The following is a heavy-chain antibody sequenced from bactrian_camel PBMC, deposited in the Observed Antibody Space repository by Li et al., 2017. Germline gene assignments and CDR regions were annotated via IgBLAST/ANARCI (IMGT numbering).Heavy chain of an antibody. CDR2: NIWADGTT. J-gene: IGHJ4*01. Sequence: HVQLVESGGGSVEAGGSLRLSCESSKYTGSRQCMGWFRQAPGKECELVSNIWADGTTYYAPSVKGRFTISRDNAKNMVYLQMNSLKPEDTALYFCATGAPHRWGQGTQVTVS. D-gene: IGHD7*01. CDR1: KYTGSRQC. V-gene: IGHV3-3*01. CDR3: ATGAPHR.